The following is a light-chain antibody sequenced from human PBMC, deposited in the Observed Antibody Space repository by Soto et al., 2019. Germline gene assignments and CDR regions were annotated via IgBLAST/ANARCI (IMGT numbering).Light chain of an antibody. CDR2: GAS. CDR3: QQYDTWPSIT. CDR1: QSVRTK. V-gene: IGKV3-15*01. J-gene: IGKJ5*01. Sequence: EIVMTQSPATLSVSPGEGATLSYRASQSVRTKLAWYQQKAGQAPRLLIYGASTRATGVSDRFSGSGSGTEYTLTISSLQSEDFAVYYCQQYDTWPSITFGQGTRLEIK.